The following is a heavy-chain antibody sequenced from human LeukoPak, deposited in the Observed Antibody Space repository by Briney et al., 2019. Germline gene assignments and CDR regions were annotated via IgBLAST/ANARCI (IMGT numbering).Heavy chain of an antibody. Sequence: GGSLRLSCAASGFTVSSNYMSWVRQAPGKGLEWVSVIYSSGSTYYADSVKGRFTISRDNSKNTLHLQMNTLRAEDTAVYYCASRIATAGGVDYWGQGTLVTVSS. CDR2: IYSSGST. CDR3: ASRIATAGGVDY. D-gene: IGHD6-13*01. V-gene: IGHV3-53*01. CDR1: GFTVSSNY. J-gene: IGHJ4*02.